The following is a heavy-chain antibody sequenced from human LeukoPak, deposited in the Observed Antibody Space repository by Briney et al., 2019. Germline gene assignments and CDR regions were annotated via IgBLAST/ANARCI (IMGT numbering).Heavy chain of an antibody. V-gene: IGHV1-2*02. J-gene: IGHJ6*03. CDR1: GYTFTGYY. CDR2: INPNSGGT. D-gene: IGHD2-21*02. Sequence: ASVKVSCKASGYTFTGYYMHWVRQAPGQGLEWMGWINPNSGGTNYAQKFQGRVTITTDESTSTAYMELSSLRSEDTAVYYCARDGDSYYYYYMDVWGKGTTVTVSS. CDR3: ARDGDSYYYYYMDV.